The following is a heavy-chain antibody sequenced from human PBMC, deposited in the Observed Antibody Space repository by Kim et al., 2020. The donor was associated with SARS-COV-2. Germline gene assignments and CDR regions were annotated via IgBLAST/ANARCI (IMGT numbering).Heavy chain of an antibody. Sequence: GGSLRLSCAASGFTFSSYEMNWVRQAPGKGLEWVSYISSSGSTIYYADSVKGRFTISRHNAKNSLYLQMNSLGAEDTAVYYCARDGVRDYGDSPSDWFDPWGQGTLVTVSS. CDR2: ISSSGSTI. V-gene: IGHV3-48*03. J-gene: IGHJ5*02. CDR3: ARDGVRDYGDSPSDWFDP. CDR1: GFTFSSYE. D-gene: IGHD4-17*01.